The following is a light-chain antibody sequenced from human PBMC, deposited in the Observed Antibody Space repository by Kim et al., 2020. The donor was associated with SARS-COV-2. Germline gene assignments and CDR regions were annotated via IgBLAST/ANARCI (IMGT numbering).Light chain of an antibody. J-gene: IGKJ5*01. Sequence: ASAGDRVTITCRASQVISNFLNWYKQRPGKAPKLLIYDVSNLQRGVPSRFSGSGYGTEFTLTISSLQPEDFATYYCQQNDSYPSTFGQGTQLEIK. CDR2: DVS. CDR3: QQNDSYPST. V-gene: IGKV1-33*01. CDR1: QVISNF.